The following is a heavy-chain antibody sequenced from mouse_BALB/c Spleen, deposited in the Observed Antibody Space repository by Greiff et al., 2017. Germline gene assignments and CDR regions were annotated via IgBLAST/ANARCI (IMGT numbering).Heavy chain of an antibody. J-gene: IGHJ2*01. CDR2: IRNKANGYTT. CDR1: RFTFTDYY. Sequence: EVHLVESGGGLVQPGGSLRLSCATSRFTFTDYYMSWVRQPPGKALEWLGFIRNKANGYTTEYSASVKGRFTISRDNSQSILYLQMNTLRAEDSATYYCARLRNWTFDYWGQGTTLTVSS. D-gene: IGHD4-1*01. CDR3: ARLRNWTFDY. V-gene: IGHV7-3*02.